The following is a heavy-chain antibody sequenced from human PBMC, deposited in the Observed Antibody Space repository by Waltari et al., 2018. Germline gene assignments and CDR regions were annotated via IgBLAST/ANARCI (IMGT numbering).Heavy chain of an antibody. V-gene: IGHV4-38-2*01. Sequence: QVQLQESGPGLVKPSETLSLTCAVSGYSISSGYYWGWIRQPPGKGLEWIGSIYHSESTYYNPSLKSRVTISVDTSKNQFSLKLSSVTAADTAVYYCARGDLERRWFDPWGQGTLVTVSS. CDR3: ARGDLERRWFDP. D-gene: IGHD1-1*01. J-gene: IGHJ5*02. CDR1: GYSISSGYY. CDR2: IYHSEST.